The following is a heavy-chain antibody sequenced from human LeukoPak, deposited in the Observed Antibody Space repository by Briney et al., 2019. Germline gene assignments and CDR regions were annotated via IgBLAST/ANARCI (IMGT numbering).Heavy chain of an antibody. Sequence: PSETLSLTCTVSGGSISSYYWSWIRQPPGKGLEWIGYIYYSGSTNYNPSLKSRVTISVDTSKNKFSLTLSSVTAAHTPMYVFARKIGYCSGGSCYGSNWFDPWGQGTLVTVSS. CDR3: ARKIGYCSGGSCYGSNWFDP. D-gene: IGHD2-15*01. J-gene: IGHJ5*02. CDR2: IYYSGST. V-gene: IGHV4-59*01. CDR1: GGSISSYY.